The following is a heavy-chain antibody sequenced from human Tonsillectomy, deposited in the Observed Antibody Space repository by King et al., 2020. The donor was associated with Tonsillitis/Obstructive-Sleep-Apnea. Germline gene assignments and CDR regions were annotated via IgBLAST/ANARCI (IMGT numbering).Heavy chain of an antibody. J-gene: IGHJ4*02. CDR3: ASNRGYSNYAGSFDY. CDR2: INAGKGNT. D-gene: IGHD4-11*01. CDR1: GYTFTSYA. V-gene: IGHV1-3*01. Sequence: QLVQSGAEVKKPGASVKVSCKASGYTFTSYAMHWVRQGPGQRLEWMGWINAGKGNTKYSQNVQGRVTITRDTSASTAYMELGSLRSEDTAVYYCASNRGYSNYAGSFDYWGQGTLVTVSS.